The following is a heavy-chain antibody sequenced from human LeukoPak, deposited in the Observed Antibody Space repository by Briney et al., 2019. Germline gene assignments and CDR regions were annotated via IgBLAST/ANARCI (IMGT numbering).Heavy chain of an antibody. CDR3: ARATYYYDSSGYLPGTTYYFDY. CDR1: GGSISSYY. CDR2: IYYSGST. Sequence: SETLSLTCTVSGGSISSYYWSWIRQPPGKGLEWIGYIYYSGSTNYNPSLKSRVTISVDTSKNQFSLKLSSVTAADTAVYYCARATYYYDSSGYLPGTTYYFDYWGQGTLVTVSS. D-gene: IGHD3-22*01. V-gene: IGHV4-59*01. J-gene: IGHJ4*02.